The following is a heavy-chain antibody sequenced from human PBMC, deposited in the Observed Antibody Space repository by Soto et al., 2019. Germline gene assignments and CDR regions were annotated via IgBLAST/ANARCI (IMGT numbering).Heavy chain of an antibody. J-gene: IGHJ4*02. Sequence: QITLRESGPTLVKPTQTLTLTCTFSGFSLTTFGVGVGWIRQPPGKALEWLAFIYWNDDKRYSSFLNNRLTITSDTYKNQVVLAVTDMDPVDTANYYCVHRVLAGQQIDYWGQGTLVTVSS. CDR3: VHRVLAGQQIDY. CDR1: GFSLTTFGVG. D-gene: IGHD2-15*01. V-gene: IGHV2-5*01. CDR2: IYWNDDK.